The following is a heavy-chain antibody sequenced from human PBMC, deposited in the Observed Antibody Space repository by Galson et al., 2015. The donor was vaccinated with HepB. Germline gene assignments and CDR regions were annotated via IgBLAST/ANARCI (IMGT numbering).Heavy chain of an antibody. J-gene: IGHJ4*02. Sequence: QSGAEVKKPGESLRISCKASAYTFNTYGISWLRQAPGQGLEWMGWISGYNGNTHYAQKLQGRVTMTTDTSTSTAYMELRSLRSDDTAVYYCARSGDGWIDYDNTGYYFDYWGQGTLVTVSS. CDR2: ISGYNGNT. CDR3: ARSGDGWIDYDNTGYYFDY. CDR1: AYTFNTYG. D-gene: IGHD3-22*01. V-gene: IGHV1-18*01.